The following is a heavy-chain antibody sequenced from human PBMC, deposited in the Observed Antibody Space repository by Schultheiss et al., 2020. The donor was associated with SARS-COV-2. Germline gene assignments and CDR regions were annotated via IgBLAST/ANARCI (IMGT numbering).Heavy chain of an antibody. V-gene: IGHV3-9*01. Sequence: GGSLRLSCAASGFTFSSYAMHWVRQAPGKGLEWVSGISWNSGSIGYADSVKGRFTISRDNSKNTLYLQMNSLRAEDTAVYYCARDPLGYCSGGSCYSFYYYGMDVWGQGTTVTVSS. CDR1: GFTFSSYA. CDR3: ARDPLGYCSGGSCYSFYYYGMDV. D-gene: IGHD2-15*01. J-gene: IGHJ6*02. CDR2: ISWNSGSI.